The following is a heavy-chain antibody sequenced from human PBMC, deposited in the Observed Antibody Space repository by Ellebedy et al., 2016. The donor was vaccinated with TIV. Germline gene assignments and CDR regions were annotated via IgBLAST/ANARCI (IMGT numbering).Heavy chain of an antibody. CDR3: ARDPASSRTMVRDNWFDP. J-gene: IGHJ5*02. CDR2: ISGSGGST. Sequence: GESLKISXAASGFTFSSYAMSWVRQAPGKGLEWVSAISGSGGSTYYADSVKGRFTISRDNAKNSLYLQMNSLRAEDTAVYYCARDPASSRTMVRDNWFDPWGQGTLVTVSS. V-gene: IGHV3-23*01. D-gene: IGHD3-10*01. CDR1: GFTFSSYA.